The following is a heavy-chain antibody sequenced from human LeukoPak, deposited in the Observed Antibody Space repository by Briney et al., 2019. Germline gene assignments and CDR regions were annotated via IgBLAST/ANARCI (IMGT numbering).Heavy chain of an antibody. CDR3: ARASSGWFIFDY. Sequence: SETLSLTCTVSGGSISSYYWSWIRQPPGKGLEWIGYIYYSGSTNYNPSLKSRVTISVDTSKNQFSLKLSSVTAADTAVYYCARASSGWFIFDYWGQGTLVTVSS. CDR1: GGSISSYY. J-gene: IGHJ4*02. D-gene: IGHD6-19*01. V-gene: IGHV4-59*01. CDR2: IYYSGST.